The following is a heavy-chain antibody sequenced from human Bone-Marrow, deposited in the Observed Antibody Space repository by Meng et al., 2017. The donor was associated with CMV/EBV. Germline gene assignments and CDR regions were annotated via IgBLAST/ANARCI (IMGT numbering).Heavy chain of an antibody. V-gene: IGHV4-59*01. J-gene: IGHJ5*02. CDR3: ARDASSFWSGYYVGPNWFDP. CDR2: IYYSGST. CDR1: GGSISSYY. Sequence: GSLRLSCTVSGGSISSYYWSWIRQPPGKGLEWIGYIYYSGSTNYNPSLKSRVTISVDTSKNQFSLKLSSVTAADTAVYYCARDASSFWSGYYVGPNWFDPWGQGPLVTVSS. D-gene: IGHD3-3*01.